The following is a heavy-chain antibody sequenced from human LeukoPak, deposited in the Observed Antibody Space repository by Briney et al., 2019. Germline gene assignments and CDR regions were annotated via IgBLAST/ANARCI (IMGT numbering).Heavy chain of an antibody. CDR1: GFTFSSYG. CDR3: AKLNGWYSSSWGYFHY. CDR2: ISSTGGST. D-gene: IGHD6-19*01. Sequence: GGSLRLSCAASGFTFSSYGMSWVRQAPGGGLEWVSSISSTGGSTYYADSVKGRFTISRDNSKNTLYLQMNSLRAEDTAVYYCAKLNGWYSSSWGYFHYWGQGTLVTVSS. V-gene: IGHV3-23*01. J-gene: IGHJ1*01.